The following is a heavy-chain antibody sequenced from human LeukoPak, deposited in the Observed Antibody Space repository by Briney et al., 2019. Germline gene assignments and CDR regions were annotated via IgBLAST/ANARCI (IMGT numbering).Heavy chain of an antibody. CDR2: ISGDGGST. J-gene: IGHJ6*02. CDR1: GFTFDDYA. D-gene: IGHD3-10*02. Sequence: GGSLRLSCAASGFTFDDYAMHWVRHAPGKGVEWVSHISGDGGSTYYADSVNPRFTISRDNSKNSLYLQMNSLRTEDTALYYCAKGVKGLFSLGMDVWGQGTTVTVSS. CDR3: AKGVKGLFSLGMDV. V-gene: IGHV3-43*02.